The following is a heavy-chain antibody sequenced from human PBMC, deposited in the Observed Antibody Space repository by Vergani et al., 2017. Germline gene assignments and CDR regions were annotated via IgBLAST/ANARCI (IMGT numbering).Heavy chain of an antibody. V-gene: IGHV5-10-1*01. Sequence: EVMLVQSGAEVKKPGESLRISCKGSGYSFTSYWISWVRLMPGKGLEWMGRIDPSDSYTNYSPSFQGHVTISADKSISTAYLQWSSLKASDTAMYYCARVGWSYYDSSGYYYAPGGWFDPWGQGTLVTVSS. CDR1: GYSFTSYW. CDR2: IDPSDSYT. CDR3: ARVGWSYYDSSGYYYAPGGWFDP. J-gene: IGHJ5*02. D-gene: IGHD3-22*01.